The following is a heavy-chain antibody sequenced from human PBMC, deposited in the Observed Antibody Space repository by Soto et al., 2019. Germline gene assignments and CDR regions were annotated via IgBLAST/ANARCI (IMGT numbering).Heavy chain of an antibody. Sequence: SETLSLTCTVSGGSISSSSYYWGWIRQPPGKGLEWIGSIYYSGSTYYNPSLKSRVTISVDTSKNQFSLKLSSVTAADTAVYYCASSSGPLYYYYMDVWGKGTTVTVSS. CDR1: GGSISSSSYY. D-gene: IGHD6-19*01. CDR2: IYYSGST. J-gene: IGHJ6*03. V-gene: IGHV4-39*01. CDR3: ASSSGPLYYYYMDV.